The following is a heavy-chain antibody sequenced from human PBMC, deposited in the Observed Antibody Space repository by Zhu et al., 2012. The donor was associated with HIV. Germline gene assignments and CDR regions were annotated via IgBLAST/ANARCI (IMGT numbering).Heavy chain of an antibody. CDR2: IYHSGTT. CDR3: ARGDSYYDTLGAFDL. Sequence: QVQLQESGPGLVKPSKTLSLTCTVSGYSIRSGYYWGWIRQPPGKDLEWVGSIYHSGTTYYNPSLKSRVTISVDTSGKQFSLKLNSVTAADTAVYYCARGDSYYDTLGAFDLWGQGTMVTVSS. CDR1: GYSIRSGYY. V-gene: IGHV4-38-2*02. D-gene: IGHD3-22*01. J-gene: IGHJ3*01.